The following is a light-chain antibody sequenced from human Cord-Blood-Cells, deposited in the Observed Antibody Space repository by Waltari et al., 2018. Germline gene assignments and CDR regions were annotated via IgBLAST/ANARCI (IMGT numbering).Light chain of an antibody. J-gene: IGLJ3*02. V-gene: IGLV2-14*01. CDR2: EVS. Sequence: QSALTQPASVSGSPGQPITISCTGTSSDAGGYNYVSWYQQHPGKAPKLMIYEVSNRPSGVSNRFSGSKSGITASLTISGLQAEDEADYYCSSYTSSSTLVFGGGTKLTVL. CDR3: SSYTSSSTLV. CDR1: SSDAGGYNY.